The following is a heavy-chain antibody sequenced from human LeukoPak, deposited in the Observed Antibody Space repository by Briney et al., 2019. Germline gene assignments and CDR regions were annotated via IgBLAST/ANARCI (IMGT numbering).Heavy chain of an antibody. V-gene: IGHV1-2*02. CDR2: INANSGGT. CDR1: GDTFTGYY. J-gene: IGHJ6*02. CDR3: ASDSFRLTPTRYYGMDV. Sequence: ASVKVSCKASGDTFTGYYIHWVRQAPGQGLEWMGWINANSGGTSYAQKFQGRVIMTRDTSISTAYMELSSLRSDDTAVYYCASDSFRLTPTRYYGMDVWGQGTTVTVSS.